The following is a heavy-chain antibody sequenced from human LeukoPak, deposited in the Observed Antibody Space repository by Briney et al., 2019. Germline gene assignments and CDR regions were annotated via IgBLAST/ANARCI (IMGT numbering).Heavy chain of an antibody. CDR2: ISAYNGNT. J-gene: IGHJ4*02. CDR1: GYTFTSYG. D-gene: IGHD6-13*01. V-gene: IGHV1-18*01. CDR3: ARVLSGSGSSTGVDY. Sequence: ASVKVSCKASGYTFTSYGISWVRQAPGQGLEWMGWISAYNGNTNYAQKLQGRVTMTTDTSTSTAYMELRSLRSDDTAVYYCARVLSGSGSSTGVDYWGQGTLVTVSS.